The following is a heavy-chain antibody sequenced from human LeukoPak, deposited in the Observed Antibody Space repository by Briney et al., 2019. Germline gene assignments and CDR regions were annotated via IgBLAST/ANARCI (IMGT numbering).Heavy chain of an antibody. V-gene: IGHV4-59*01. CDR3: ARLGVVRYFDL. CDR1: GGSISSYY. CDR2: IYYSGST. D-gene: IGHD3-3*01. Sequence: PSETLSLTCTVSGGSISSYYWSWIRQPPGKGLEWIGYIYYSGSTNYNPSLKSRVTISVDTSKNQFPLKLSSVTAADTAVYYCARLGVVRYFDLWGRGTLVTASS. J-gene: IGHJ2*01.